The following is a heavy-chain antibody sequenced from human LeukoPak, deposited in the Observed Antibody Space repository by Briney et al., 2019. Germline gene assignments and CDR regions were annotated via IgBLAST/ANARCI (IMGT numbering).Heavy chain of an antibody. CDR1: GGSISSSSYY. V-gene: IGHV4-39*07. Sequence: SETLSLTCTVSGGSISSSSYYWGWIRQPPGRGLEWIVSIYYSGSTYYNPSLKSRVTISVYTSKNQFSLKLSSVTAADTAVYYCARDIYDSSGYYDYWGQGTLVTVSS. CDR2: IYYSGST. D-gene: IGHD3-22*01. CDR3: ARDIYDSSGYYDY. J-gene: IGHJ4*02.